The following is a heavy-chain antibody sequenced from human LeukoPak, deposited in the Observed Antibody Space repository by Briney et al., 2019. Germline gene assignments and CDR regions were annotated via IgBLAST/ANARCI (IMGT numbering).Heavy chain of an antibody. Sequence: GASVRVSCKASGYTFTDYYMHWVRQAPGEGVEGMGWISPNGGDTHYAQRVQGGVTITRETSISTAYMELSGLRSDDTAVYYCARNYGHNSKYFDFWGQGTLVTVSS. CDR2: ISPNGGDT. D-gene: IGHD4-17*01. CDR1: GYTFTDYY. CDR3: ARNYGHNSKYFDF. J-gene: IGHJ4*02. V-gene: IGHV1-2*02.